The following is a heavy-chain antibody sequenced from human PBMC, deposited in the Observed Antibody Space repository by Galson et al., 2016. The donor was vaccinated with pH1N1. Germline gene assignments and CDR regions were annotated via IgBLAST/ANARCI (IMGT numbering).Heavy chain of an antibody. CDR1: GYTLSSLY. J-gene: IGHJ4*02. V-gene: IGHV1-46*01. CDR2: ISPSGVDA. Sequence: SVKVSCKASGYTLSSLYIHWVRQAPGHGLEWMGAISPSGVDANYAQKFQGRVTMTRDTSTSTVYMKLNSLRSDDTALYYCATIAYWGQGTLVTVSS. CDR3: ATIAY.